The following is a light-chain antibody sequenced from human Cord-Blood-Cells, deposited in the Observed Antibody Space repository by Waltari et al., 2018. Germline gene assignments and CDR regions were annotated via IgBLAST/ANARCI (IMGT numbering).Light chain of an antibody. Sequence: EIVMTQSPATLSVSPGERAPLSCRASQSVSSNLAWYQQKPGQAPRLLIYGASTRATGIPAMFSGSGSGTEFNLTISSLQSEDFAVYYCQQYNNWPFTFGPGTKVDIK. J-gene: IGKJ3*01. V-gene: IGKV3-15*01. CDR3: QQYNNWPFT. CDR1: QSVSSN. CDR2: GAS.